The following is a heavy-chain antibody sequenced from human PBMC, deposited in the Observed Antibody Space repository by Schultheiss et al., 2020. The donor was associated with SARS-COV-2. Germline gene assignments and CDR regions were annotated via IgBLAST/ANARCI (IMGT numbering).Heavy chain of an antibody. J-gene: IGHJ5*02. CDR1: GGSISSGGYY. V-gene: IGHV4-31*03. Sequence: SETLSLTCTVSGGSISSGGYYWSWIRQHPGKGLEWIGYIYYSGSTYYNPSLKSRVTISVDTSKNQFSLKLSSVTAADTAVYYCARAGSYDLFASSLDWFDPWGQGTLVTVSS. CDR2: IYYSGST. CDR3: ARAGSYDLFASSLDWFDP. D-gene: IGHD3-9*01.